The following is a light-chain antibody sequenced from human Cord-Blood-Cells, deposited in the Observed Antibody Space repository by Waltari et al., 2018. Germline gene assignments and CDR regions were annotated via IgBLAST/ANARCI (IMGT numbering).Light chain of an antibody. Sequence: DIQMTQSPSSLSASVGDRVTITCRASQSISSYLNWYQQKPGKAPKLLIYAASSLQSGVPSRFSGSGSGTDFTLTISSLQPEDFATYYCQQSDSTPPWTVGQGTKVEIK. CDR3: QQSDSTPPWT. V-gene: IGKV1-39*01. CDR1: QSISSY. J-gene: IGKJ1*01. CDR2: AAS.